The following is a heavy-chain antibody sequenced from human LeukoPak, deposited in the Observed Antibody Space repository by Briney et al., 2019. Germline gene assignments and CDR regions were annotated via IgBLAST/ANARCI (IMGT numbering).Heavy chain of an antibody. J-gene: IGHJ4*02. CDR1: GGSISSGGYS. V-gene: IGHV4-30-2*01. D-gene: IGHD2-2*01. CDR3: ARAACSSTSCYYFDY. Sequence: SQTLSLTCAVSGGSISSGGYSWRWIRQPPGRGLEWIGYIYHSGSTYYNPSLKSRVTISVNRSKNQFSLKLTSVTAADTAVYYCARAACSSTSCYYFDYWGQGTLVTVSS. CDR2: IYHSGST.